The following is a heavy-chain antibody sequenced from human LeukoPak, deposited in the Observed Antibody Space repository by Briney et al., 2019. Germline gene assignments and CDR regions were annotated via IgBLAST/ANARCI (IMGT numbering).Heavy chain of an antibody. CDR1: GYTFTSYY. V-gene: IGHV1-46*01. CDR2: INPSGGST. CDR3: ARGQRLGCSSTSCYTGVGY. D-gene: IGHD2-2*02. Sequence: ASVKVSCKASGYTFTSYYMHWVRQAPGQGLEWMGIINPSGGSTSYAQKFQGRVTMTRDTSTSTVYMELSSLRSEDTAVYYCARGQRLGCSSTSCYTGVGYWGQGTLVTVSS. J-gene: IGHJ4*02.